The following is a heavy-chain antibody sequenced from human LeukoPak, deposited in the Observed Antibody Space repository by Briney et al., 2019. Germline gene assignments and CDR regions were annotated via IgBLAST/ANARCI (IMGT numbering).Heavy chain of an antibody. V-gene: IGHV3-48*03. Sequence: GGSLRLSCAASGFTFSNYEMNWDRQAPGKGLEWVSYISSTGNTINYADSVKGRFTISRDNAKNSLYLQMSSLRAEDTAIYYCARGLRASSAAWGQGTLVTVSS. CDR1: GFTFSNYE. CDR2: ISSTGNTI. J-gene: IGHJ5*02. CDR3: ARGLRASSAA. D-gene: IGHD2-15*01.